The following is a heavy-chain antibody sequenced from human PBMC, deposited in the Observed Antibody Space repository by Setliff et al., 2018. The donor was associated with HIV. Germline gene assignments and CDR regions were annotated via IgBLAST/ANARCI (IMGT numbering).Heavy chain of an antibody. Sequence: VGSLRLSCAASGFTFSAFTMHWVRQAPGKGLEWVAVTSFDGGIKYYADSVKGRFTIYKDNSKNTPYLQMNNLRTEDTAIYYCVRDPTVPSPDYFDYWGQGTLVTVSS. V-gene: IGHV3-30*04. D-gene: IGHD4-4*01. J-gene: IGHJ4*02. CDR1: GFTFSAFT. CDR3: VRDPTVPSPDYFDY. CDR2: TSFDGGIK.